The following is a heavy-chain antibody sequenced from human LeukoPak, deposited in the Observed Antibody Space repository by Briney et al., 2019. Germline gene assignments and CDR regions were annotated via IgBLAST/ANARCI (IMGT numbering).Heavy chain of an antibody. CDR2: IVVGSGNT. CDR1: GFTFSSST. CDR3: ATSGRDSSSWYYYYYMDV. D-gene: IGHD6-13*01. Sequence: SVKVSCKASGFTFSSSTMQWVRQARGQRLEWMGWIVVGSGNTKYAKKFQERVTISRDMSTTTAYMEVGSLRSEDTAVYYCATSGRDSSSWYYYYYMDVWGKGTTVTVSS. V-gene: IGHV1-58*02. J-gene: IGHJ6*03.